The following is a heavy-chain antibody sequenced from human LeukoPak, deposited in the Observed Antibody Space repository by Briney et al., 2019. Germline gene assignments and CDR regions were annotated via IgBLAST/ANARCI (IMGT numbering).Heavy chain of an antibody. D-gene: IGHD3-10*01. CDR2: ISYSGST. J-gene: IGHJ5*02. Sequence: ASETLSLTCAVSGASIHGYFWSWFRQPPEKGLEWIGYISYSGSTNYNPSLKSRVSISVDTSKSQFSLRLSSVTAADTAVYCARDNYREVTNFDPWGQGTLVTVSS. CDR1: GASIHGYF. V-gene: IGHV4-59*01. CDR3: ARDNYREVTNFDP.